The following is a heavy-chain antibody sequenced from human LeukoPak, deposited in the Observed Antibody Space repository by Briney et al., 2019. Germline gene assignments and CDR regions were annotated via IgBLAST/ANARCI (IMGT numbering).Heavy chain of an antibody. CDR3: TRGSISRPGG. D-gene: IGHD3-3*02. V-gene: IGHV1-8*01. Sequence: ASVKLSCSPSGYTFTSCDINLVRQATGQGLEWMGWMNPNSGNTGYGQSFHGRITMTRDISIGTAYMELSNLTSEDTAIYYCTRGSISRPGGWGQGTLVTVSA. J-gene: IGHJ4*02. CDR1: GYTFTSCD. CDR2: MNPNSGNT.